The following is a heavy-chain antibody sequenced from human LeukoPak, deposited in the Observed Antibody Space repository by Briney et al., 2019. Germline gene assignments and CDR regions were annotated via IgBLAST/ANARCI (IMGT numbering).Heavy chain of an antibody. J-gene: IGHJ4*02. CDR3: ARDLSESLTGEVFDY. D-gene: IGHD7-27*01. CDR2: IIPIFGTA. Sequence: EASVKVSCKASGGTFSSYAISWVRQAPGQGLEWMGGIIPIFGTANYAQKFQGRVTITTDESTSTAYMELRSLRSDDTAVYYCARDLSESLTGEVFDYWGQGTLVTVSS. CDR1: GGTFSSYA. V-gene: IGHV1-69*05.